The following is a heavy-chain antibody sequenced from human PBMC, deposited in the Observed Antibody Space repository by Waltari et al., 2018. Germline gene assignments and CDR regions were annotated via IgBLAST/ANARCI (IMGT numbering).Heavy chain of an antibody. J-gene: IGHJ4*02. V-gene: IGHV4-34*01. Sequence: QVQLQQWGAGLLKPSETLSLTCAVYGGSFSGYYWSWIRQPPGKGLEWIGEINHSGSTNYNPDIKSRVTISVDTSKNQFSLKLSSVTAADTAVYYCARDQFHGDRAVDWGQGTLVIVSS. CDR1: GGSFSGYY. D-gene: IGHD4-17*01. CDR3: ARDQFHGDRAVD. CDR2: INHSGST.